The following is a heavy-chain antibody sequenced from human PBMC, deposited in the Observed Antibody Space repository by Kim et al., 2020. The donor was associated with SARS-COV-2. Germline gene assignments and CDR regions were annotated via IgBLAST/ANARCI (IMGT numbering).Heavy chain of an antibody. V-gene: IGHV4-34*01. CDR3: ATAGHRTPNWFDP. J-gene: IGHJ5*02. Sequence: SETLSLTCAVYGGSFSDYYWTWIRQSPGKGLEWLGEVNLGGSSTYNPSLRSRVTISLDPSRHQFSLNLRSVTAADSAVYYCATAGHRTPNWFDPLGQGTLGTVSS. CDR2: VNLGGSS. CDR1: GGSFSDYY.